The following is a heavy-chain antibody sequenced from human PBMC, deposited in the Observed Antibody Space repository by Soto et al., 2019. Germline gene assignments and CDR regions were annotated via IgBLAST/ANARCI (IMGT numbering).Heavy chain of an antibody. J-gene: IGHJ4*02. Sequence: QVQLVESGGDVVQPGRSLRLSCAASGFTFSNYGIHWVRQAPGKGLEWVTFISYDGINKYYADSVKGRFTISRDNSKNTQYLQMNSLRAEDTAVYYCAKNLYSYDSSGYPIHYWGQGTLVTVSS. D-gene: IGHD3-22*01. CDR3: AKNLYSYDSSGYPIHY. V-gene: IGHV3-30*18. CDR2: ISYDGINK. CDR1: GFTFSNYG.